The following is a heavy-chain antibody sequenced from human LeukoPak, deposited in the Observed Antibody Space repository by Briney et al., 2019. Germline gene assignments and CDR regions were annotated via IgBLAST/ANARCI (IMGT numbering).Heavy chain of an antibody. D-gene: IGHD2-2*01. CDR2: IWYDGNNK. Sequence: GGSLRLSCAASGFTFSSYGMHWVRQAPGKGLEWVAVIWYDGNNKYYADSVKGRFTISRDNSKNTLYLQMNSLRAEDTAVYYCARDQCSSTSCSQSFDYWGQGTLVTVSS. CDR3: ARDQCSSTSCSQSFDY. V-gene: IGHV3-33*01. J-gene: IGHJ4*02. CDR1: GFTFSSYG.